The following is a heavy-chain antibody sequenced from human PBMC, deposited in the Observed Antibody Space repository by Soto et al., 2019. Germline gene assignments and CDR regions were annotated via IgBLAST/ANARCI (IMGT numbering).Heavy chain of an antibody. Sequence: ASVKVSCKASGYTFTSYAMHWVRQAPGQRLEWMGWINAGNGNTKYSQKFQGRVTITRDTSASTAYMELSSLRSEDTAVYYCARDPSVATIVGAFDIWGQGTMVTV. CDR3: ARDPSVATIVGAFDI. D-gene: IGHD5-12*01. J-gene: IGHJ3*02. CDR1: GYTFTSYA. V-gene: IGHV1-3*01. CDR2: INAGNGNT.